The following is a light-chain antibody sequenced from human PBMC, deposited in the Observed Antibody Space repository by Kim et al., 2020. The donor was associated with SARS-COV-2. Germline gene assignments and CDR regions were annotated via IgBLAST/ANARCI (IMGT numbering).Light chain of an antibody. CDR2: LAS. V-gene: IGKV1D-12*01. CDR3: QQALRFPLT. J-gene: IGKJ4*01. CDR1: RDITNY. Sequence: ASVGDRVTITCRADRDITNYLAWYQQKPGQAPKVLIYLASNLLTGVPSRFSGSGSGTEFTLTINSLQPEDFATYFCQQALRFPLTFGGGTKVDIK.